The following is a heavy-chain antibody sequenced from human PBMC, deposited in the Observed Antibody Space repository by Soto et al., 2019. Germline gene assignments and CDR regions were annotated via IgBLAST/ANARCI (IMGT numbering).Heavy chain of an antibody. CDR3: FRVSLGVTTRYFHY. CDR1: GFTFSEHY. Sequence: EVQLVESGGGLVQPGGSLRLSCAASGFTFSEHYMDWVRQAPGKGLEWVARVKNKAKNYATDYAASVKGRFIISSDDSRTSLFLQMNSLRSDDTGMYYCFRVSLGVTTRYFHYWGQGALVTVSS. V-gene: IGHV3-72*01. J-gene: IGHJ4*02. D-gene: IGHD3-22*01. CDR2: VKNKAKNYAT.